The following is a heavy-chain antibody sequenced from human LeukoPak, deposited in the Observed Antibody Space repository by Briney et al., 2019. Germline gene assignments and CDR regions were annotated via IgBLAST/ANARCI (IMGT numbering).Heavy chain of an antibody. CDR3: ARSLLLARGADAFDI. Sequence: ASVKVSCKASGYTFTSYDINWVRQATGQGLEWMGWISTYNVNTNYAQKLQGRVTMTTDTSISTAYMELSSLRSEDTAVYYCARSLLLARGADAFDIWGQGTMVTVSS. V-gene: IGHV1-18*01. CDR1: GYTFTSYD. D-gene: IGHD3-10*01. J-gene: IGHJ3*02. CDR2: ISTYNVNT.